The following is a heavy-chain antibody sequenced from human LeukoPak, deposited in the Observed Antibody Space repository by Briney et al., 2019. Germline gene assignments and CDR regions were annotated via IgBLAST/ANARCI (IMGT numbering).Heavy chain of an antibody. CDR1: GYTSTGYY. J-gene: IGHJ6*02. CDR3: ARVGLLYYYGMDV. D-gene: IGHD1-26*01. Sequence: ASVTVSCKASGYTSTGYYMHWVRQAPGQGLEWMGWINPNSGGTNYAQKFQGRVTMTRDTSISTAYMELSRLRSDDTAVYYCARVGLLYYYGMDVWGQGTTVTVSS. V-gene: IGHV1-2*02. CDR2: INPNSGGT.